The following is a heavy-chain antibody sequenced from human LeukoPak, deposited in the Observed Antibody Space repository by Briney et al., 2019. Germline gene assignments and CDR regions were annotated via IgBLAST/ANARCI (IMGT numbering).Heavy chain of an antibody. CDR1: GFALSDYW. CDR3: ARVGTWELQRVFDF. J-gene: IGHJ4*02. Sequence: GGSLRVSCTPLGFALSDYWMTWVRQVPGKGLEWVANINREGNEKYYVDSVKGRFTISRDNAKNSVDLQMDSLRVEDTAVYYCARVGTWELQRVFDFWGQGTLVTVSS. D-gene: IGHD1-26*01. CDR2: INREGNEK. V-gene: IGHV3-7*01.